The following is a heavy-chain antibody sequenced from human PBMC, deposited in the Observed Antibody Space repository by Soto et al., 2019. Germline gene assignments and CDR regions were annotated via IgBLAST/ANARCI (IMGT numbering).Heavy chain of an antibody. V-gene: IGHV4-59*08. D-gene: IGHD5-12*01. CDR3: ARLVYSGYEHPAYYMDG. Sequence: PSETLSLTCTVSGGSISSYYWSWIRQSPGKGLEWIGYIYYSGSTNYNPSLKSRVTISVDTSKNQFSLKLSSVTAADTAVYYCARLVYSGYEHPAYYMDGWAKGTTVTVSS. J-gene: IGHJ6*03. CDR1: GGSISSYY. CDR2: IYYSGST.